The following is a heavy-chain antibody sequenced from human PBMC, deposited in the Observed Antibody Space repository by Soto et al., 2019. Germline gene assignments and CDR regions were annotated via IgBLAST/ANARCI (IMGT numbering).Heavy chain of an antibody. Sequence: ASVKVSCKASGFTFTSSAVQWVRQARGQRLEWIGWIVVGSGNTNYAQKFQERVTITRDMSTSTAYMELSSLRSEDTAVYYCAARGDWNDDDAFDIWGQGTMVTVSS. CDR2: IVVGSGNT. V-gene: IGHV1-58*01. D-gene: IGHD1-1*01. CDR3: AARGDWNDDDAFDI. CDR1: GFTFTSSA. J-gene: IGHJ3*02.